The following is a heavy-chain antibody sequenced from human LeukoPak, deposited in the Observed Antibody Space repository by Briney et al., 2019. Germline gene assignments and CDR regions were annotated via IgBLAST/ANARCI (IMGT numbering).Heavy chain of an antibody. CDR2: IYYSGST. CDR3: ADIAARLGWFDP. V-gene: IGHV4-39*07. D-gene: IGHD6-6*01. Sequence: PSETLSLTCTVSGGSISSSSYYWGWIRQPPGKGLEWIGSIYYSGSTYYNPSLKSRVTISVDTSKNQFSLKLSSVTAADTAVYYCADIAARLGWFDPWGQGTLVTVSS. J-gene: IGHJ5*02. CDR1: GGSISSSSYY.